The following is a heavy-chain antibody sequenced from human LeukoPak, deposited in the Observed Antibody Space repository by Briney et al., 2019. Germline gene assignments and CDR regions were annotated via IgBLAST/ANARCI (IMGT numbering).Heavy chain of an antibody. Sequence: ASVKVSCTASGYTFTGYYMHWVRQAPGQGLEWMGRINPNSGGTNYAEKFKGRVTMTRDTSISTAYMELSSLRSDDTAVYYCARGVRGSFQPLVYWGQGTLVTVSS. J-gene: IGHJ4*02. CDR3: ARGVRGSFQPLVY. CDR2: INPNSGGT. V-gene: IGHV1-2*06. CDR1: GYTFTGYY. D-gene: IGHD1-26*01.